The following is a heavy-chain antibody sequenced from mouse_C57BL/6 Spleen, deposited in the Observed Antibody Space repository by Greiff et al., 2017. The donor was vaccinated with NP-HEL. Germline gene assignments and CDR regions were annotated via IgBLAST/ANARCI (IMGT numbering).Heavy chain of an antibody. CDR2: ISDGGSYT. J-gene: IGHJ4*01. V-gene: IGHV5-4*01. D-gene: IGHD1-1*01. Sequence: EVQRVESGGGLVKPGGSLKLSCAASGFTFSSYAMSWVRQTPEKRLEWVATISDGGSYTYYPDNVKGRFTISRDNAKNNLYLQMSHLKSEDTAMYYCARDRTYGGAMDYWGQGTSVTVSS. CDR3: ARDRTYGGAMDY. CDR1: GFTFSSYA.